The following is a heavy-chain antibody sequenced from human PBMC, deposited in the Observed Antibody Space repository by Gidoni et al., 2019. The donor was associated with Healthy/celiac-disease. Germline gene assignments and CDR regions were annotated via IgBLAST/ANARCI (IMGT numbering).Heavy chain of an antibody. Sequence: DVQLVESVGGLVQPGLSLRLSCAAYGFTFDDYAMHWVRQAPGKGLEWVSGIRWNSGSIGYADYVKGRFTISRDNAKNSRYLQMNSLRAEDTALYYCAKDHSKSSVATLDYWGQGTLVTVSS. J-gene: IGHJ4*02. D-gene: IGHD6-19*01. CDR2: IRWNSGSI. V-gene: IGHV3-9*01. CDR3: AKDHSKSSVATLDY. CDR1: GFTFDDYA.